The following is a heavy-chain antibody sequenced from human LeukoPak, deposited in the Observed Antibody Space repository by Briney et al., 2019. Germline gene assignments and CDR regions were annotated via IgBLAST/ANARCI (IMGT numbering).Heavy chain of an antibody. Sequence: PGGSLRLSCAASGFTFDDYGMSWVRQAPGKGLEWVSGINWSGGSTGYADSVKGRFTISRDNAKNSLYLQMNSLRAEDTAVYYCARDYTYYYDSSGYMDVWGKGTTVTISS. CDR3: ARDYTYYYDSSGYMDV. V-gene: IGHV3-20*04. CDR2: INWSGGST. CDR1: GFTFDDYG. D-gene: IGHD3-22*01. J-gene: IGHJ6*03.